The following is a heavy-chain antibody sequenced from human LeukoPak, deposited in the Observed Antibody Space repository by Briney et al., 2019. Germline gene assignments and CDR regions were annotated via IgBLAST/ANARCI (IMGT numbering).Heavy chain of an antibody. J-gene: IGHJ4*02. D-gene: IGHD5-18*01. CDR2: ISSSSSYI. V-gene: IGHV3-21*01. Sequence: PGGSLRLSCAASGFTFSSYSMNWVRQAPGEGLEWVSSISSSSSYIYYADSVKGRFTISRDNAKNSLYLQMNSLRAEDTAVYYCARDVDTAMILDNWGQGTLVTVSS. CDR1: GFTFSSYS. CDR3: ARDVDTAMILDN.